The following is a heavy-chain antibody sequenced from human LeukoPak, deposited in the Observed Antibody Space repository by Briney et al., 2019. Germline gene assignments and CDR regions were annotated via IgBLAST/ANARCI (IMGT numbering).Heavy chain of an antibody. CDR2: ISGIDGTT. CDR1: GFTFTSYA. V-gene: IGHV3-23*01. CDR3: AKNKGRIAARPANWFDP. Sequence: PGGSLRLSCAASGFTFTSYAMSWVRQAPGKGLEGVSAISGIDGTTYYADSVKGRFSISRDNAKNTLYLQMDSLRAEDTAVYFCAKNKGRIAARPANWFDPWGQGTLVTVSS. J-gene: IGHJ5*02. D-gene: IGHD6-6*01.